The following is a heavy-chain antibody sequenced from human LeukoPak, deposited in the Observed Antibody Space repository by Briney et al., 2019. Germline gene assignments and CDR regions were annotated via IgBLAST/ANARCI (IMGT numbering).Heavy chain of an antibody. J-gene: IGHJ4*02. V-gene: IGHV1-69*01. CDR1: GGTFSSYA. Sequence: GSSVKVSCKASGGTFSSYAISWVRQAPGQGLEWMGGIIPIFGTANYAQKFQGRVTITADESTSTAYVELSSLRSEDTAVYYCARDQGYCSGGSCYSDYWGQGTLVTVSS. D-gene: IGHD2-15*01. CDR2: IIPIFGTA. CDR3: ARDQGYCSGGSCYSDY.